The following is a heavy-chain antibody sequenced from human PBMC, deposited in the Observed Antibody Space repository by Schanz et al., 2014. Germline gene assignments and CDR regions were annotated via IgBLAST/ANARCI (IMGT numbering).Heavy chain of an antibody. CDR2: VSSSSSYT. Sequence: PGGSLRLSCAASGFTFSDYYMSWIRQAPGKGLEWVSYVSSSSSYTHYADSVKGRFTISRDNAKNSVFLQMNSLRAEDTAVYYCVRDSFFAFDYWGQGTLVTVSS. J-gene: IGHJ4*02. V-gene: IGHV3-11*06. CDR3: VRDSFFAFDY. CDR1: GFTFSDYY. D-gene: IGHD3-3*01.